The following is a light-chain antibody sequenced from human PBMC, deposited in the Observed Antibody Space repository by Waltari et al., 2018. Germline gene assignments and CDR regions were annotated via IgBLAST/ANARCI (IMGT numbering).Light chain of an antibody. CDR1: QGISTF. J-gene: IGKJ4*01. CDR3: QQSYRAPQT. V-gene: IGKV1-39*01. CDR2: AAS. Sequence: DIQVTQSPSSLSASVGDRVTITCRTSQGISTFLTWYQQKPGKPPKLLIFAASALQSGVSSRFSGSGSQTDFTLTIRNLQPEDFATYYCQQSYRAPQTFGGGTK.